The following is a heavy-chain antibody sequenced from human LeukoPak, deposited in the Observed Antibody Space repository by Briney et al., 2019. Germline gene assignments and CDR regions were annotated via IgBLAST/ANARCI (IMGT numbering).Heavy chain of an antibody. CDR1: GGSISSSSYY. D-gene: IGHD3-3*01. V-gene: IGHV4-39*01. CDR3: ARRRITIFGVVIISYYFDY. CDR2: IYYSGST. Sequence: PSETLSLTCTVSGGSISSSSYYWGWIRQPPGKGLEWIGSIYYSGSTYYNPSLKSRVTISVDTSKNQFSLKLSSVTAADTAVYYCARRRITIFGVVIISYYFDYWGQGTLVTVSS. J-gene: IGHJ4*02.